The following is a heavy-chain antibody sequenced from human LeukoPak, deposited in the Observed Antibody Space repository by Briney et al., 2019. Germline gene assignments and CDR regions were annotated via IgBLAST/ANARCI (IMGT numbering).Heavy chain of an antibody. J-gene: IGHJ3*02. CDR1: GFTFSSCE. Sequence: PGGSLRLSCTASGFTFSSCEMNWVRQAPGKGLEWISYIRGSGSTIYYADSVKGRFTISRDNAKSSLYLQMTSLRAEDTAIYYCARDDSRVTLLRGVIINGGFDIWGQGSMVTVSS. D-gene: IGHD3-10*01. V-gene: IGHV3-48*03. CDR3: ARDDSRVTLLRGVIINGGFDI. CDR2: IRGSGSTI.